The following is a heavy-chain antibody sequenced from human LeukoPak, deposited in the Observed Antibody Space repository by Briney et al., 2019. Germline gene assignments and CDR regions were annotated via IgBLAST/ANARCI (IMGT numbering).Heavy chain of an antibody. J-gene: IGHJ3*02. Sequence: ASVKVSCKASGFSFTNYGISWVRQVPGQGLEWMGWISVHNHNTNYAQKFQGRVTMTTDISTSTAYMELRSLRSDDTAMYYCARDRWSSTSSEGALDIWGQGTMVTVSS. CDR2: ISVHNHNT. CDR3: ARDRWSSTSSEGALDI. V-gene: IGHV1-18*01. D-gene: IGHD6-6*01. CDR1: GFSFTNYG.